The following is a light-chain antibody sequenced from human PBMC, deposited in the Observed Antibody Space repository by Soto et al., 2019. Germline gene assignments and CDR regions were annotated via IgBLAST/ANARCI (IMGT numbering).Light chain of an antibody. J-gene: IGKJ4*01. CDR1: QGISSY. Sequence: AIRMTQSPSSLSASTGDRVTITCRASQGISSYLAWYQQKPGKAPKLLIYAASTLQSGVPSRFSGSGSGTAFTLTISCLQSEDFATYYCQQYYSYPLTFGGGTKVEIK. V-gene: IGKV1-8*01. CDR3: QQYYSYPLT. CDR2: AAS.